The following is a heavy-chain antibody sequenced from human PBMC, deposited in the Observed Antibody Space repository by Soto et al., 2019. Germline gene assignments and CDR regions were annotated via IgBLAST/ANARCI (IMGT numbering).Heavy chain of an antibody. V-gene: IGHV3-33*01. J-gene: IGHJ6*02. CDR1: GFTFSSYG. CDR2: IWYDGSNK. CDR3: ARDSKRKTLITIFGVGSPSSGNGMDV. Sequence: GGSLRLSCAASGFTFSSYGMHLFRHAPFKWLEWVAVIWYDGSNKYYADSVKGRFTISRDNSKNTLYLQMNSLRAEDTAVYYCARDSKRKTLITIFGVGSPSSGNGMDVWGQGTTVTVSS. D-gene: IGHD3-3*01.